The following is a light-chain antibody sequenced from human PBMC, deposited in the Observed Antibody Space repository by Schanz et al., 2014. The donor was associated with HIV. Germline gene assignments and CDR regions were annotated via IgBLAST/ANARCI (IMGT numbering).Light chain of an antibody. J-gene: IGKJ4*01. V-gene: IGKV3-20*01. CDR3: QRYDISRGT. CDR1: QTVSSSS. CDR2: DAS. Sequence: EIVLTQSPVTLSLSPGERATLSCRASQTVSSSSLAWYQQKPGQSPRLLIYDASTRATGIPDRFSGSGSGTDFTLTISRLEPEDFATYYCQRYDISRGTFGGGTRVEIK.